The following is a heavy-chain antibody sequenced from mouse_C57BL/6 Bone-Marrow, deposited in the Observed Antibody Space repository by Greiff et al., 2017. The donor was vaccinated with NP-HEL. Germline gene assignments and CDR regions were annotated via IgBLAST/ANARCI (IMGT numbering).Heavy chain of an antibody. CDR1: GFTFSSYG. CDR3: ARHYYSNYFDY. J-gene: IGHJ2*01. V-gene: IGHV5-6*01. CDR2: ISSGGSYT. D-gene: IGHD2-5*01. Sequence: EVMLVESGGDLVKPGGSLKLSCAASGFTFSSYGMSWVRQTPDTRLEWVATISSGGSYTYYPDSVKGRFTISRDNAKNTLYLQMSSLKSEDTAMYYCARHYYSNYFDYWGQGTTLTVSS.